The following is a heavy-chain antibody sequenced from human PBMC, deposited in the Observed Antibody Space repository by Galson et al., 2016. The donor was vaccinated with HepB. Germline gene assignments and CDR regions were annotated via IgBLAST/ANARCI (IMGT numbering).Heavy chain of an antibody. Sequence: SLRLSCAASGFTFSSYAMHWVRQAPGKGLEWVAVISFDGSNNFYADSVKGRFTLSRDNSKNTLYLQMNSLRAEDTAVYYCARDDDYVWGTYRYTRTVPQYYFDYWGQGTLVTVS. D-gene: IGHD3-16*02. CDR2: ISFDGSNN. CDR3: ARDDDYVWGTYRYTRTVPQYYFDY. CDR1: GFTFSSYA. J-gene: IGHJ4*02. V-gene: IGHV3-30-3*01.